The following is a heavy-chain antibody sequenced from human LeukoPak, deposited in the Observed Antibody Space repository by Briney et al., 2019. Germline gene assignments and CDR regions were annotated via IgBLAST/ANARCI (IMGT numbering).Heavy chain of an antibody. CDR1: SGSISTSNYY. V-gene: IGHV4-39*07. J-gene: IGHJ6*03. CDR2: IFYSGST. D-gene: IGHD3-16*01. CDR3: AREKGGYYYYMDV. Sequence: SETLSLTCTVSSGSISTSNYYWGWVRQPPGKALEWIGNIFYSGSTYYSPSLKSRVTISLDTSRNQFSLKLSSVTASDTAVYYCAREKGGYYYYMDVWGKGTTVTVSS.